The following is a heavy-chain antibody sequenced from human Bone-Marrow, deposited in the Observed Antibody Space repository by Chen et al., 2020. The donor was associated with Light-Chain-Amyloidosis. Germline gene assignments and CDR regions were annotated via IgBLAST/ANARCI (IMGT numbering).Heavy chain of an antibody. CDR3: ATGENNYVYSAGHSFPY. J-gene: IGHJ4*02. Sequence: QVELQQWGAGLLKPSETLSLTCGIHNGAFGDDYWTWIRQPPGKGLQWIAEINHSGSANYNSSLKSRTTISVDKSKNRFSLRMISVTAADTAVYYCATGENNYVYSAGHSFPYWGQGALVTVSS. D-gene: IGHD3-10*02. V-gene: IGHV4-34*01. CDR2: INHSGSA. CDR1: NGAFGDDY.